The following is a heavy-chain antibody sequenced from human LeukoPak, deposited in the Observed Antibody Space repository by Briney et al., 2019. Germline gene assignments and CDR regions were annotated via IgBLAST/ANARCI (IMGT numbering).Heavy chain of an antibody. CDR2: IHDSGST. CDR1: GGSFSNYY. J-gene: IGHJ5*02. D-gene: IGHD2-15*01. CDR3: ASRGVVVVAADNWFDP. Sequence: SETLSLTCTVSGGSFSNYYWSWIRQSPGKGLEWIAYIHDSGSTNYNPSLKSRVTISIDTSKHQFSLRLSSVTAADTAVYYCASRGVVVVAADNWFDPWGQGTLVTVSS. V-gene: IGHV4-59*01.